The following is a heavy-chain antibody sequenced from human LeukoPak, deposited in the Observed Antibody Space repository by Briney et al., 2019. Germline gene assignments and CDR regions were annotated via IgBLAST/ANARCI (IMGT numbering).Heavy chain of an antibody. J-gene: IGHJ5*02. CDR3: ARGRTYYDFWSGYAPGWFDP. D-gene: IGHD3-3*01. V-gene: IGHV1-3*01. Sequence: GASVKVSCKASGYTFTSYAMHWVRQAPGQRLEWMGWINAGNGNTKYSQKFRGRVTITRDTSASTAYMELSSLRSEDTAVYYCARGRTYYDFWSGYAPGWFDPWGQGTLVTVSS. CDR2: INAGNGNT. CDR1: GYTFTSYA.